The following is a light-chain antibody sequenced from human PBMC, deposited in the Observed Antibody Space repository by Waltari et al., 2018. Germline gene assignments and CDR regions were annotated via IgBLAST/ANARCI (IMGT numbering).Light chain of an antibody. J-gene: IGKJ4*01. CDR3: QQLLSYPLT. CDR1: QDISSY. CDR2: AAS. Sequence: DIQLTQSPSFLSTSVGDRVTITCRANQDISSYLAWYQQKPGKAPKLRISAASTLQSAVPSRFSGSGSGTEFTLTISSLQSEDIATYYCQQLLSYPLTFGGGTKVEIK. V-gene: IGKV1-9*01.